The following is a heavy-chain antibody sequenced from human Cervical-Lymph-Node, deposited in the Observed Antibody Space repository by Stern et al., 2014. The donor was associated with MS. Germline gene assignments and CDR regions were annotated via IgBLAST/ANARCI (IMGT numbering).Heavy chain of an antibody. CDR3: SLDPGY. J-gene: IGHJ4*02. V-gene: IGHV2-5*01. CDR1: GFSLNTRGVG. Sequence: EESGPTLVKPTQTLTLTCTFSGFSLNTRGVGVGWIRQPPGKALEWLALIYWNDDKRYSPSLKSRLTITKDTSRSQVVLTITKLDPVDTATYFCSLDPGYWGQGILVTVS. CDR2: IYWNDDK.